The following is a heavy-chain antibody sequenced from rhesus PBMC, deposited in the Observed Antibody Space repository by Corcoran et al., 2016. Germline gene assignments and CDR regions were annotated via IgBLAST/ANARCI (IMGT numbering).Heavy chain of an antibody. CDR2: ISGSSGRT. J-gene: IGHJ1*01. Sequence: QVQLQESGPGLVKPSATLSLTCAVSGGSFSSSNWWSWIRQPPGKGLEWIGYISGSSGRTDYNPSLKSRVTISTDTSKNQFSLKLSSVTAADTAVYYCARGSWNNEYFEFWGQGALVTVSS. V-gene: IGHV4-65*01. CDR3: ARGSWNNEYFEF. D-gene: IGHD1-20*01. CDR1: GGSFSSSNW.